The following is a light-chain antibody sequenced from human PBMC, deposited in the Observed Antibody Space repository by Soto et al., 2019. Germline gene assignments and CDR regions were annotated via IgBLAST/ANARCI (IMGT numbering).Light chain of an antibody. CDR3: MSRTSTVTFV. CDR1: SSDVGGYNY. Sequence: ALTQPASVSGSPGQSITISCTGTSSDVGGYNYVSWYQQHPGKVPKLIIYEVRNRPSGVSPRFSGSKSGNMASLTISGLLAEDEADYYCMSRTSTVTFVFGTGTKVTVL. V-gene: IGLV2-14*01. CDR2: EVR. J-gene: IGLJ1*01.